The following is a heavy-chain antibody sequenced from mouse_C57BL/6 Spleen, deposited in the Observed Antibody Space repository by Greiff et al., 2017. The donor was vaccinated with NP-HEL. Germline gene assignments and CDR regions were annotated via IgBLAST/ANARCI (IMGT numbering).Heavy chain of an antibody. CDR3: AREELYYFDY. J-gene: IGHJ2*01. Sequence: QVHVKQSGAELVKPGASVKLSCKASGYTFTSYWMHWVKQRPGQGLEWIGMIHPNSGSTNYNEKFKSKATLTVDKSSSTAYMQLSSLTSEDSAVYYCAREELYYFDYWGQGTTLTVSS. D-gene: IGHD4-1*01. V-gene: IGHV1-64*01. CDR2: IHPNSGST. CDR1: GYTFTSYW.